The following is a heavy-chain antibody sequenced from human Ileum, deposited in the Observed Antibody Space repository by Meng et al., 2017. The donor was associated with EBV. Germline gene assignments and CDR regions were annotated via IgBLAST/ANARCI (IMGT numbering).Heavy chain of an antibody. J-gene: IGHJ4*02. D-gene: IGHD2-8*01. Sequence: VQVRGSAPGRGKSSGPLSLPCGASGDSMTNTNWWTWVRQPPGKGLEWIGEIYHSGSTNYNPPLQSRATISVDMSKKQFSLKLRSVTAADTAVYYCARTGVGLAFDYWGLGTLVTVSS. CDR3: ARTGVGLAFDY. V-gene: IGHV4-4*02. CDR2: IYHSGST. CDR1: GDSMTNTNW.